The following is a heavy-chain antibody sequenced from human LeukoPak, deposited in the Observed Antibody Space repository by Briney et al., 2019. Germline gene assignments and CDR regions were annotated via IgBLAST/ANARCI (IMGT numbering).Heavy chain of an antibody. D-gene: IGHD3-10*01. J-gene: IGHJ4*02. V-gene: IGHV1-46*01. CDR2: INPSGGST. Sequence: GASVKVSCKASGYTFTTYIMNWVRQAPGQGLEWMGIINPSGGSTSYAQKFQGRVTMTRDTSTSTVYMELSSLRSEDTAVYYCAWFGSVRGAFDYWGQGTLVTVSS. CDR1: GYTFTTYI. CDR3: AWFGSVRGAFDY.